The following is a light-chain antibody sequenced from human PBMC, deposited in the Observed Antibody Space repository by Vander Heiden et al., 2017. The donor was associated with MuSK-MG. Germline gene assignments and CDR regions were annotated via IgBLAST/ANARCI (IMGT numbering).Light chain of an antibody. CDR3: QVWDSSSEHPV. CDR2: YDS. CDR1: NIGSKT. J-gene: IGLJ2*01. V-gene: IGLV3-21*04. Sequence: SYVLTQTPSVSVAPGQTARITCGGNNIGSKTVHWYQQKPGQAPVLVSCYDSDRPSGMPDRFSGSNSGNTATLTISRVEAGDEADYYCQVWDSSSEHPVFGGGTKLTVL.